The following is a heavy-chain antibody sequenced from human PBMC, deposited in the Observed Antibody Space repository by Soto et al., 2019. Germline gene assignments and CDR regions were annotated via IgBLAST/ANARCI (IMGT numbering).Heavy chain of an antibody. CDR1: GGTFSSYA. CDR2: IIPIFGTA. V-gene: IGHV1-69*13. CDR3: ARDMSRSAMVLDP. J-gene: IGHJ5*02. D-gene: IGHD5-18*01. Sequence: SVKVSCQASGGTFSSYAISWVRQAPGQGLEWMGGIIPIFGTANYAQKFQGRVTITADESTSTAYMELSSLRSEDTAVYYCARDMSRSAMVLDPWGQGTLVTVSP.